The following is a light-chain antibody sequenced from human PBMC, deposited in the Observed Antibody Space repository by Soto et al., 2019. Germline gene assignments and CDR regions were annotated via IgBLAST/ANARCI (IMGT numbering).Light chain of an antibody. V-gene: IGKV1-39*01. J-gene: IGKJ2*01. CDR2: AAS. CDR1: QSISRS. CDR3: QQSYTTPV. Sequence: DIQMTQSPSALAASVGDRVTFTCRATQSISRSLNWYQQKPGKAPKLLIYAASTLQSGVPSRFSGSGSGTDFSLTINSLQPEDAATYYCQQSYTTPVFVQGTKLEIK.